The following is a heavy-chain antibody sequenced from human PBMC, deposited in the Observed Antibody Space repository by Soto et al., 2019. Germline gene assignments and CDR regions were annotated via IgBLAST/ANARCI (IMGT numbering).Heavy chain of an antibody. V-gene: IGHV4-31*03. CDR2: IYYSGST. D-gene: IGHD4-17*01. J-gene: IGHJ4*02. CDR1: GGCISSGGYY. Sequence: QVQLQESGPGLVKPSQTLSLTCTVSGGCISSGGYYWSWIRQHPGKGLEWIGYIYYSGSTYYNPSLKSRFTISVHTSKNQFSLKLSSVTAADTAVYYCAIAGPYGDYAFFDYWGQGTLVTLSS. CDR3: AIAGPYGDYAFFDY.